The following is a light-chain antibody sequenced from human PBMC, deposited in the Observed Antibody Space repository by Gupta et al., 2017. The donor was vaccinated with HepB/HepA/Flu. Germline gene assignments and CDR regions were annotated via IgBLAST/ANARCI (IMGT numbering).Light chain of an antibody. V-gene: IGKV1-39*01. CDR1: QSISSY. J-gene: IGKJ4*01. CDR2: AAS. CDR3: QQSDSTPLA. Sequence: DIQMTQSPSSLSASVGDRVTITCRASQSISSYLNWYQQKPGKAPKLLIYAASSLQSGVPSRFSGSGSGTDFTLTTSRLQPEDFATYYCQQSDSTPLAFGGGTKVEIK.